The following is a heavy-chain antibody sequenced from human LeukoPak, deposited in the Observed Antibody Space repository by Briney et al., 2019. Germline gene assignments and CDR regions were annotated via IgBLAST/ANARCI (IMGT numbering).Heavy chain of an antibody. CDR1: GFTFSSYE. D-gene: IGHD2-21*02. V-gene: IGHV3-7*01. CDR3: ARRYCGGDCHSPYFDY. Sequence: GGSLRLSCAASGFTFSSYEMNWVRQAPGKGLEWVANIMQDGSEKYYVDSVKGRFTISRDNAKNSLYLQMNSLRAEDTAVYYCARRYCGGDCHSPYFDYWGQGTLVTVSS. CDR2: IMQDGSEK. J-gene: IGHJ4*02.